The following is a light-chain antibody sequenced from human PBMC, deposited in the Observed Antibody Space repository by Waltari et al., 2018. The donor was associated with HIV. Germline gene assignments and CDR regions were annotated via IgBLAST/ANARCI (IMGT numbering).Light chain of an antibody. CDR3: QAWDSSTVV. CDR2: QDS. CDR1: KLGDKY. J-gene: IGLJ2*01. Sequence: SYELTQPPSVSVSPGQTASITCSGDKLGDKYACWYQQKPGQSPVLVLYQDSKRPSGFLARFSGSNSGNTATLTISGTQAMDEGDYYCQAWDSSTVVFGGGTKLTVL. V-gene: IGLV3-1*01.